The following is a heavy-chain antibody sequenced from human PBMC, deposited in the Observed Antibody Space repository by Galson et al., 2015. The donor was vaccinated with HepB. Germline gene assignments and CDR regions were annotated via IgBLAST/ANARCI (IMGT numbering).Heavy chain of an antibody. Sequence: LRLSCAASGFTFSTYAMHWVRQAPGKGLEWVAVISYDGSNQYYADSVKGRFTISRDNSKNTLYLQMNSLRTEDTAVYYCATDFWSGYLRLYYYYGMDVWGQGTTVTVSS. D-gene: IGHD3-3*01. V-gene: IGHV3-30*04. CDR3: ATDFWSGYLRLYYYYGMDV. CDR2: ISYDGSNQ. CDR1: GFTFSTYA. J-gene: IGHJ6*02.